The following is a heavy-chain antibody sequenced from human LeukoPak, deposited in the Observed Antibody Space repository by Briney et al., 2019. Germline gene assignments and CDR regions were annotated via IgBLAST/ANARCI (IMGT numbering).Heavy chain of an antibody. J-gene: IGHJ4*02. CDR2: IYPGDSDT. V-gene: IGHV5-51*01. CDR3: ARHSDYYDSSGYQDY. CDR1: GYSFTSYW. Sequence: GESLKISCKGSGYSFTSYWIGWVRPMPGKGLEWMGIIYPGDSDTRYSPSFQGQVTISADKSISTAYLQWSSLKASDTAMYYCARHSDYYDSSGYQDYWGQGTLVTVSS. D-gene: IGHD3-22*01.